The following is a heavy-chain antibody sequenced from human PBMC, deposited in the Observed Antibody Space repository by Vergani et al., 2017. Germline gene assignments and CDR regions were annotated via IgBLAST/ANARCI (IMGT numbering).Heavy chain of an antibody. D-gene: IGHD3-16*02. CDR1: GYTFTSYG. J-gene: IGHJ4*02. Sequence: QVQLVQSGAEVKKPGASVKVSCKASGYTFTSYGISWVRQAPGQGLEWMGWISAYNGNTNYAQKLQGRVTMTTDTSTSTAYMELRSLRSDDTAVYYCAITYDYIWGSYRYTPPGDYWGQGTLVTVSS. V-gene: IGHV1-18*01. CDR3: AITYDYIWGSYRYTPPGDY. CDR2: ISAYNGNT.